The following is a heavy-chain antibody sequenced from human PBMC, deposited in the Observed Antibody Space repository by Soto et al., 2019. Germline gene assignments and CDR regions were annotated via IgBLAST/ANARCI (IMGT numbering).Heavy chain of an antibody. CDR3: ARDNGDYAYYYDGMDV. Sequence: QVQLVQSGAEVKKPGASVKVSCKTSGYTFTSYYMHWVRQAPGQGLEWMGIINPSGGSTSYAQKFQGRVTMTRDTSTSTVYMELSSLRSEDTAVYYCARDNGDYAYYYDGMDVWGQGTTVTVSS. CDR1: GYTFTSYY. J-gene: IGHJ6*02. CDR2: INPSGGST. D-gene: IGHD4-17*01. V-gene: IGHV1-46*01.